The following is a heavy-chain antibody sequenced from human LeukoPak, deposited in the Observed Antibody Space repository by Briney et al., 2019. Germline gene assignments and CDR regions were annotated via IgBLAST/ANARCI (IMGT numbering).Heavy chain of an antibody. Sequence: SETLSLTCTVSGGSISSYYWSWIRQPAGKGLEWIGRIYTSGSTNYNPSLKSRVTMSVDTSKNQFSLKLSSVTAADTAVYYCARDFYYGSGSLGRFDYWGQGTLVTVSS. V-gene: IGHV4-4*07. CDR3: ARDFYYGSGSLGRFDY. J-gene: IGHJ4*02. CDR1: GGSISSYY. D-gene: IGHD3-10*01. CDR2: IYTSGST.